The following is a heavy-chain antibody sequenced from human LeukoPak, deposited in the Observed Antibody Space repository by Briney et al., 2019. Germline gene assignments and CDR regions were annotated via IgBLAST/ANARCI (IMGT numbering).Heavy chain of an antibody. D-gene: IGHD3-10*01. CDR1: GFTFSSYG. V-gene: IGHV3-30*18. Sequence: GGSLRLSCAASGFTFSSYGMHWVRQAPGKGLEWVAVISYDGSNKYYADSVKGRFTISRDNSKNTLYLQMNSLRAEDTAVYYCAKSPSGSHDAFDIWGQGTMVTVSS. CDR2: ISYDGSNK. CDR3: AKSPSGSHDAFDI. J-gene: IGHJ3*02.